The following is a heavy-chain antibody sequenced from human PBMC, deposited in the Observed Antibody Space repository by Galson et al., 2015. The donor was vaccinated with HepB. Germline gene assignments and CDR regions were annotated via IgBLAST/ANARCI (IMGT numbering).Heavy chain of an antibody. J-gene: IGHJ6*03. CDR3: ARDLARGPHKGAAADNYFYYIDV. Sequence: SVKVSCKVSGYTVTELSIHWVRQAPGKGLEWMGGFNPEDGETIYAQKFQGRVTMTEDTSTDTAYMELSSLRSEDTAVYYCARDLARGPHKGAAADNYFYYIDVWGNGTTVTVS. D-gene: IGHD6-13*01. CDR1: GYTVTELS. CDR2: FNPEDGET. V-gene: IGHV1-24*01.